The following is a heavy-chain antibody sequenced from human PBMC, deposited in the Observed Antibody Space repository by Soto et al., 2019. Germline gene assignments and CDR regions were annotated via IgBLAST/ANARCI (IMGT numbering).Heavy chain of an antibody. J-gene: IGHJ5*02. CDR3: ARGLGGPAGDINWFGP. CDR1: GGSISSDY. V-gene: IGHV4-59*01. CDR2: IYYSATT. Sequence: SETLSVTCTVSGGSISSDYWSWIRQPPGKGLEWIGYIYYSATTNYNPSLKSRVTISVDTSKNQFSLKLTSVTAADTAVYYCARGLGGPAGDINWFGPWGKGTLVTVSS. D-gene: IGHD2-2*01.